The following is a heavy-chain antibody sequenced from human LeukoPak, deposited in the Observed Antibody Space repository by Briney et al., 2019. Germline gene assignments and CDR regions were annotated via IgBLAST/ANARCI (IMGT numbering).Heavy chain of an antibody. CDR2: ISSRGNII. CDR3: ARDGYSTSSFGYYFDY. Sequence: PGGSLRLSCAASGFIFSDYYMTWIRQAPGKGLEWVSYISSRGNIIYYADSVKGRFTISRDNAKNSLYLQMNSLRADDTAVYYCARDGYSTSSFGYYFDYWGQGTLVTVSS. V-gene: IGHV3-11*01. CDR1: GFIFSDYY. D-gene: IGHD6-6*01. J-gene: IGHJ4*02.